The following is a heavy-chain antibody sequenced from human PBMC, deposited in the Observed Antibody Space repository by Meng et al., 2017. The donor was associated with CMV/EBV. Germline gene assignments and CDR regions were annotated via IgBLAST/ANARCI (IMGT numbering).Heavy chain of an antibody. CDR2: IIPIFGTA. Sequence: SVKVSCKASGGTFSSYAISWVRQAPGQGLEWMGGIIPIFGTANYAQKFQGRVTITTDESTSTAYMELSSLRSEDTAVYYCARALNYYDSRRLGYWFGPWGQGTLVTVSS. CDR1: GGTFSSYA. D-gene: IGHD3-22*01. V-gene: IGHV1-69*05. CDR3: ARALNYYDSRRLGYWFGP. J-gene: IGHJ5*02.